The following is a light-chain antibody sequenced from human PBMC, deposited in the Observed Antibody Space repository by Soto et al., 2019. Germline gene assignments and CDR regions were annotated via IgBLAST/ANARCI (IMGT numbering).Light chain of an antibody. V-gene: IGKV3-20*01. J-gene: IGKJ5*01. CDR3: QQYGNSPIT. CDR1: QSVASSY. Sequence: EVVLTQSPGTLSLSPGERATLSCRASQSVASSYLAWYHQKPGQAPRLLIYGASSRATGSTDRFSGSGSATDVTLTISRLEPEDVAVYYCQQYGNSPITFGQGTRLEIK. CDR2: GAS.